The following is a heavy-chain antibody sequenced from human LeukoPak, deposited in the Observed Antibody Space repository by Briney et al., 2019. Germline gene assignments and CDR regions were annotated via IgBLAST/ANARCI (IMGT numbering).Heavy chain of an antibody. CDR2: ISYDGSNK. Sequence: TGGSLKLSCAASGFTFSSYGMHWVRQAPGKGLEWVAVISYDGSNKYYADSVKGRFTISRDNSKNTLYLQMNSLRAEDTAVYYCAKAGGDGTLGTYWGQGTLVTVSP. V-gene: IGHV3-30*18. J-gene: IGHJ4*02. D-gene: IGHD1-1*01. CDR3: AKAGGDGTLGTY. CDR1: GFTFSSYG.